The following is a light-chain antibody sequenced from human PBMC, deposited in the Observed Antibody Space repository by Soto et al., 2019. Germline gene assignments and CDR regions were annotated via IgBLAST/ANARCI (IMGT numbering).Light chain of an antibody. J-gene: IGLJ2*01. V-gene: IGLV1-47*01. CDR1: SSNIGFDY. CDR2: RNN. CDR3: AARDDTLNVV. Sequence: QPVLTQPPSASETPGQRVTISCSGSSSNIGFDYVDWYQHVPGAAPKLLIYRNNLRPPGVPDPFSGSKSGTSAALAIRGLRNEDEYDYYCAARDDTLNVVFGGGTQLTVL.